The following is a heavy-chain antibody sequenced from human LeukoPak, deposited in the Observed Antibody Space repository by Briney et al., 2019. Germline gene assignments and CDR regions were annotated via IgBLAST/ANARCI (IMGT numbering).Heavy chain of an antibody. Sequence: PGGSLRLSCAASGFTFSSYSMNWVRQAPGKGLEWVSSISSSSSYIYYADSVKGRFTISRDNAKNSLYLQMNSLRAEDTAVYYCARDPDYRGSQPHGYFDYWGQGTLVTVPS. CDR2: ISSSSSYI. J-gene: IGHJ4*02. V-gene: IGHV3-21*01. D-gene: IGHD3-16*01. CDR1: GFTFSSYS. CDR3: ARDPDYRGSQPHGYFDY.